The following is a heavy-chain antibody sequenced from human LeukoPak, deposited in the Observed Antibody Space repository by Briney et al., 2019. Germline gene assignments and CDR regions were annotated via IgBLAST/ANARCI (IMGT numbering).Heavy chain of an antibody. Sequence: PGGSLRLSCAASGFTFSDYYMSWIRQAPGKGLEWVSCISSSSSYTNYADSVKGRFTISRDNAKNSLYLQVNSLRAEDTAVYFCARGFTAGLDYWGQGTLVPVSS. CDR3: ARGFTAGLDY. CDR1: GFTFSDYY. D-gene: IGHD1-1*01. CDR2: ISSSSSYT. J-gene: IGHJ4*02. V-gene: IGHV3-11*05.